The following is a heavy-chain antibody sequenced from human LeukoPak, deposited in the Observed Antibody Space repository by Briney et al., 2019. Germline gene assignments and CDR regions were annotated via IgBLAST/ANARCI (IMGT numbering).Heavy chain of an antibody. CDR1: GGTFSSYA. J-gene: IGHJ6*03. D-gene: IGHD2-2*01. CDR3: ARTTPKPAAMGGYYYYYMDV. CDR2: IIPIFGTA. V-gene: IGHV1-69*13. Sequence: ASVKVSCKASGGTFSSYAISWVRQAPGQGLEWMGGIIPIFGTANYAQKFQGRVTITADESTSTAYMELSSLRSADTAVYYRARTTPKPAAMGGYYYYYMDVCGKGTTVTVSS.